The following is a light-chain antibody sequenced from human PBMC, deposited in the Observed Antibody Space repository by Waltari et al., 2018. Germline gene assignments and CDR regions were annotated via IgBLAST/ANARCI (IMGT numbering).Light chain of an antibody. CDR1: SSDVGAYTY. V-gene: IGLV2-11*01. J-gene: IGLJ1*01. Sequence: QSALTQPRSVSGSPGQSVTISCPGTSSDVGAYTYVSWYRQYPVEAPKLMIFDVSERPSGVPDRFSGSKSGSTASLTISGLQAEDEADYYCCSYAGNYTYVFGIGTKVTVL. CDR3: CSYAGNYTYV. CDR2: DVS.